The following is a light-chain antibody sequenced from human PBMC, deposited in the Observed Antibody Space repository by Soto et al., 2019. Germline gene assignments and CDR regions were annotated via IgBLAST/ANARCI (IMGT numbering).Light chain of an antibody. J-gene: IGKJ1*01. CDR1: QSVYNNF. CDR3: QQYGRSPWT. V-gene: IGKV3-20*01. CDR2: GAS. Sequence: EIVLTQSPGTLSLSPGETATLSCRASQSVYNNFVAWYQQKPGQAPRLLIYGASSRATGIPDRFSGSGSGADFTLTVRRLEPEDFAVYHCQQYGRSPWTFGQGTKVETK.